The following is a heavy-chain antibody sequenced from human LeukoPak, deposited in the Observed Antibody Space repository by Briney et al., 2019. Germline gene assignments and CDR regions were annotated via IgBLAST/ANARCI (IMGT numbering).Heavy chain of an antibody. J-gene: IGHJ4*02. V-gene: IGHV3-7*01. CDR1: RFTFDDYG. D-gene: IGHD3-3*01. Sequence: GGSLRLSCAASRFTFDDYGMSWVRQAPGKGLEWVANIKQDGSEKYYVDSVKGRFTISRDNAKNSLYLQMNSLRAEDTAVYYCARGVTKIDYWGQGTLVTVSS. CDR3: ARGVTKIDY. CDR2: IKQDGSEK.